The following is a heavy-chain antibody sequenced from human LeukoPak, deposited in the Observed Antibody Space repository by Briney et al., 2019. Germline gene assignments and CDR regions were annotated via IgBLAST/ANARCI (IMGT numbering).Heavy chain of an antibody. CDR3: ARGYPYGDYRYFDY. CDR2: INHSGGT. CDR1: GGSFSGYY. J-gene: IGHJ4*02. Sequence: PSETLSLTCAVYGGSFSGYYWSWIRQSPRKGLEWIGEINHSGGTNYNPSLKSRVTISVDTSKNQFSLKLSSVTAADTAVYYCARGYPYGDYRYFDYWGQGTLVTVSS. D-gene: IGHD4-17*01. V-gene: IGHV4-34*01.